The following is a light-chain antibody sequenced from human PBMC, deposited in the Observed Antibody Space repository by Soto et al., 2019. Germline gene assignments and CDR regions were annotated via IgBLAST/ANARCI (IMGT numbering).Light chain of an antibody. CDR1: QSVSSY. Sequence: EIVLTQSPATLSLSPGERATLSCRASQSVSSYLAWYQQKPGQAPRLLIYDASNRATGIQARFSGSGSGTDFTLTISSLEPEDFAVYYCQQRSNWPRFGQGTRLEIK. J-gene: IGKJ5*01. V-gene: IGKV3-11*01. CDR3: QQRSNWPR. CDR2: DAS.